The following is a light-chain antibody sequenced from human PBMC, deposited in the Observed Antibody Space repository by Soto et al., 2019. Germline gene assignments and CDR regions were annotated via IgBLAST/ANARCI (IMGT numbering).Light chain of an antibody. CDR2: DAS. V-gene: IGKV3-11*01. CDR1: QSVSSY. CDR3: QQRSNWPST. J-gene: IGKJ4*01. Sequence: EIVLTQAQATLSLSPGERAALSCRASQSVSSYLAWYQQKPGQAPRLLIYDASKRATGIPARFSGSGSGTDFTLTISSLEPEDFAVYFCQQRSNWPSTVGGGTKVEI.